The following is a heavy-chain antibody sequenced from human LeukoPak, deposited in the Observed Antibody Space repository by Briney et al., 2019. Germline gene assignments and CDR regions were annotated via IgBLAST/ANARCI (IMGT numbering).Heavy chain of an antibody. V-gene: IGHV1-69*01. Sequence: ASVKVSCKASGGTFSSYAISWVRQAPGQGLEWMGGIIPIFGIANYAQKFQGRVTITADESTSTAYMELSSLRSEDTAVYYCARGGVPAAPYGMDVWGKGTTVTVSS. D-gene: IGHD2-2*01. CDR1: GGTFSSYA. CDR3: ARGGVPAAPYGMDV. J-gene: IGHJ6*04. CDR2: IIPIFGIA.